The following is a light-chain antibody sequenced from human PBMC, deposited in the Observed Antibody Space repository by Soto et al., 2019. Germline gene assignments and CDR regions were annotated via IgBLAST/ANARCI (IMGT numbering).Light chain of an antibody. CDR1: QSVSTN. Sequence: EIVMTQSPATLSVSLGERATLSCRASQSVSTNLAWYQQKPGQVPRLLIYGASARATGFPARFSGSGSGTEFTLTISRLEPEDFAVYYCHQFGNSARTFGQGTEVEV. V-gene: IGKV3-15*01. CDR2: GAS. J-gene: IGKJ1*01. CDR3: HQFGNSART.